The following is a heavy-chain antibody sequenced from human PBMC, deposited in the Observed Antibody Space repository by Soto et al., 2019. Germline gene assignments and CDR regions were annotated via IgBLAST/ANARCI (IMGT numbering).Heavy chain of an antibody. J-gene: IGHJ6*02. Sequence: ASVKVSCKASGYTFTSYAMHWVRQAPGQRLEWMGWINAGNGNTKYSQKFQGRVTITRDTSASTAYMELSSLRSEDTAVYYCARAAAGRWGDYYYYGMDVWGQGTTVT. CDR1: GYTFTSYA. CDR2: INAGNGNT. D-gene: IGHD2-2*01. V-gene: IGHV1-3*01. CDR3: ARAAAGRWGDYYYYGMDV.